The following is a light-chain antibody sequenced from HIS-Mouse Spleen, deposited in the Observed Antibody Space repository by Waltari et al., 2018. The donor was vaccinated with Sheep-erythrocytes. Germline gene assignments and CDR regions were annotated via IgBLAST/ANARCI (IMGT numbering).Light chain of an antibody. J-gene: IGKJ1*01. CDR1: QGISSA. V-gene: IGKV1D-13*01. CDR3: QQFNNYPRT. CDR2: DAS. Sequence: AMQFTQAPSSLSASVGDRVTITCGASQGISSALALYQQKPGKAPKLLIYDASSLESGVPSRFSGSGSGTDFTLTISSLQPDDFATYYCQQFNNYPRTFGQGTKVEIK.